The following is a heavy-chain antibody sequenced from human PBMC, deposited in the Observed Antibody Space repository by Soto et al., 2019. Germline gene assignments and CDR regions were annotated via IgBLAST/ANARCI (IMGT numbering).Heavy chain of an antibody. D-gene: IGHD3-10*01. CDR1: GFTFSSYA. Sequence: GGSLRLSCAASGFTFSSYAMSWVRQAPGKGLEWVSAISGSGGSTYYADSVKGRFTISRDNSKNTLYLQMNSLRAEDTAVYYCAKNIRQAYYCSGSYGENATDIRGQATMGT. J-gene: IGHJ3*02. V-gene: IGHV3-23*01. CDR2: ISGSGGST. CDR3: AKNIRQAYYCSGSYGENATDI.